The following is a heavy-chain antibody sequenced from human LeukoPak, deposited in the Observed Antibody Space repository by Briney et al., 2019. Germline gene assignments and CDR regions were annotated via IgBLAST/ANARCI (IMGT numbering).Heavy chain of an antibody. CDR2: ISDKSDSI. CDR1: GFTFSIYM. Sequence: GGSLRLSCAASGFTFSIYMMSCVREAPGKGLEWISYISDKSDSILYADSVKGRFTISRDNAKNSLYLQMNNLGAEDTAVYFCARAPLVFWSGYLGMDVWGKGTTVTVSS. J-gene: IGHJ6*04. D-gene: IGHD3-3*01. V-gene: IGHV3-48*04. CDR3: ARAPLVFWSGYLGMDV.